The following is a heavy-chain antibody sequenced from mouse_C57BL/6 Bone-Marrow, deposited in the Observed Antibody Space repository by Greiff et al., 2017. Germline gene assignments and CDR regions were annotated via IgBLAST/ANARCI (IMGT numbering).Heavy chain of an antibody. CDR1: GFTFSSYG. V-gene: IGHV5-6*01. CDR2: ISSGGSYT. Sequence: EVQVVESGGDLVKPGGSLKLSCAASGFTFSSYGMSWVRQTPDKRLEWVATISSGGSYTYYPDSVKGRFTISRDNAKNTLYLQMSSLKSEDTAMYYCARHFLTTVVASDFDYWGQGTTLTVSS. CDR3: ARHFLTTVVASDFDY. D-gene: IGHD1-1*01. J-gene: IGHJ2*01.